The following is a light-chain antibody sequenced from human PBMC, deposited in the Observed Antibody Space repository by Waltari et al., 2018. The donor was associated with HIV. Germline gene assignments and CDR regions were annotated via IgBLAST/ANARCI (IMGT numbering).Light chain of an antibody. J-gene: IGKJ4*01. CDR1: QNIYSY. V-gene: IGKV1-9*01. Sequence: DIQLTQSPSFLSASIGDRVTITCRASQNIYSYLVWYQQKPGRAPPVLIYATSTLQSGVPSRFSGSGSGTEFALTITNLQPDDFATYYCQQVNGYPLTFGGGTKVEIK. CDR3: QQVNGYPLT. CDR2: ATS.